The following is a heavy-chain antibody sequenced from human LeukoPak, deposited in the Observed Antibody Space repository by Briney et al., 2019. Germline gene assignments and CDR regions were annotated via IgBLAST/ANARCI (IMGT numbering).Heavy chain of an antibody. CDR3: ARGGFRPYSSSRPNDY. J-gene: IGHJ4*02. D-gene: IGHD6-13*01. Sequence: ASVKVSCKASGYTFTGYYMHWVRQAPGQGLEGMGWINPNSGGTNYAQKFQGRVTMTRDTSISTAYMELSRLRSDDTAVYYCARGGFRPYSSSRPNDYWGQGTLVTVSS. V-gene: IGHV1-2*02. CDR1: GYTFTGYY. CDR2: INPNSGGT.